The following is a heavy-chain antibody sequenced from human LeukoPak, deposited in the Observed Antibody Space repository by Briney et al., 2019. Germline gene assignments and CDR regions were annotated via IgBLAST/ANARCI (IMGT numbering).Heavy chain of an antibody. CDR2: ISAYNGNT. CDR3: AREGYSYGPGSGYYYYGMDV. J-gene: IGHJ6*02. CDR1: GYTFTSYG. V-gene: IGHV1-18*01. Sequence: ASVKVSCKASGYTFTSYGISWARQAPGQGLEWMGWISAYNGNTNYAQKLQGRVTMTTDTSTSTAYMELRSLRSDDTAVYYCAREGYSYGPGSGYYYYGMDVWGQGTTVTVSS. D-gene: IGHD5-18*01.